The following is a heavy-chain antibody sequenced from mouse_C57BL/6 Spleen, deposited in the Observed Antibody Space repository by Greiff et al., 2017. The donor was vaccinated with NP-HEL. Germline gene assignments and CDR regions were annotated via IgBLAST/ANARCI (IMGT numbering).Heavy chain of an antibody. CDR1: GYTFTDYN. D-gene: IGHD2-4*01. J-gene: IGHJ4*01. CDR2: INPNNGGT. V-gene: IGHV1-18*01. Sequence: EVQLQQSGPELVKPGASVKIPCKASGYTFTDYNMDWVKQSHGKSLEWIGDINPNNGGTIYNQKFKGKSTLTVDKSSSTASMELRSVTSEDTAVYYCARSQGQIYYDYDGYAMDYGGQGPSVTVSS. CDR3: ARSQGQIYYDYDGYAMDY.